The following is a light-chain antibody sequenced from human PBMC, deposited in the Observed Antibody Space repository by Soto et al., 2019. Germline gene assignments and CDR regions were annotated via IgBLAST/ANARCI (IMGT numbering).Light chain of an antibody. CDR3: QHIDTFRLT. J-gene: IGKJ4*01. CDR1: QTIGTW. V-gene: IGKV1-5*03. Sequence: DIQLTQSPSTLSASVGDRVIITCRASQTIGTWLAWYQERPGKATKLLIYKASTLERGVPSRFSGSGSGTEFTLSISNLQPEDFATYYCQHIDTFRLTFGGGTKVELK. CDR2: KAS.